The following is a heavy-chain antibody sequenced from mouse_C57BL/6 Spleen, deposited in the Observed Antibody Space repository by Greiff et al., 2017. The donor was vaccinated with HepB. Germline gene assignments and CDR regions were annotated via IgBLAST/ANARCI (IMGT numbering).Heavy chain of an antibody. Sequence: QVQLQQSGAELARPGASVKLSCKASGYTFTSYGISWVKQRPGQGLEWIGEIYPRSGNTYYNEKFKGKATLTADKSSSTAYMELRSLTSEDSAVYYCARSRGHSSGYYFDYWGQGTTLTVSS. CDR3: ARSRGHSSGYYFDY. V-gene: IGHV1-81*01. CDR2: IYPRSGNT. CDR1: GYTFTSYG. J-gene: IGHJ2*01. D-gene: IGHD3-2*02.